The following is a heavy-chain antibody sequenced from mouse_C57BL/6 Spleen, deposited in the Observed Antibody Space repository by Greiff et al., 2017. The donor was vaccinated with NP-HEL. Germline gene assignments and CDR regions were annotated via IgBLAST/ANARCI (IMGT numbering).Heavy chain of an antibody. J-gene: IGHJ4*01. V-gene: IGHV1-62-2*01. CDR3: ARHEEGTYYYGSRNYAMDY. D-gene: IGHD1-1*01. Sequence: QVQLQQSGAELVKPGASVKLSCKASGYTFTEYTIHWVKQRSGQGLEWIGWFYPGSGSIKYNEKFKDKATLTADKSSSKVYMELSRLTSEDSAVYFCARHEEGTYYYGSRNYAMDYWGQGTSVTVSS. CDR1: GYTFTEYT. CDR2: FYPGSGSI.